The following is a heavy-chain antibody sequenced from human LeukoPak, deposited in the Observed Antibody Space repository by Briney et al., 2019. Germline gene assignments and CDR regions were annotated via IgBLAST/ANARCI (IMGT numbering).Heavy chain of an antibody. CDR1: GYTFTSYD. CDR2: MNPNSGNT. D-gene: IGHD3-10*01. V-gene: IGHV1-8*01. CDR3: ARGINYGSGSPAHDY. Sequence: ASVKVSCKASGYTFTSYDINWVRRATGQGLEWMGWMNPNSGNTGYAQKFQGRVTMTRNTSISTAYMELSSLRSEDTAVYYCARGINYGSGSPAHDYWGQGTLVTVSS. J-gene: IGHJ4*02.